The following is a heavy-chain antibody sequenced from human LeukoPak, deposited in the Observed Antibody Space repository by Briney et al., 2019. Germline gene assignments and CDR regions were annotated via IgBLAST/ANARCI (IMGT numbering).Heavy chain of an antibody. J-gene: IGHJ4*02. CDR1: GFTVSSNY. CDR3: ARDLEYYFDY. Sequence: PGGSLRLSCAASGFTVSSNYMSWVRQAPGKGLEWVSVVYSGGSTYYADSVKGRFTISRDNSKNTLYLQMNSLRAEDTAVYYCARDLEYYFDYWGQGTLVTVSS. V-gene: IGHV3-53*01. CDR2: VYSGGST.